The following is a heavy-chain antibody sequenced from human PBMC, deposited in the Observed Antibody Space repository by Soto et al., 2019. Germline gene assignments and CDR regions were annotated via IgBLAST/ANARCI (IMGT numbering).Heavy chain of an antibody. CDR1: GFTFKNYA. Sequence: DVQLLESGGGLVQPGGSLRLSCAASGFTFKNYAMNWVRQAPGKGPEWVSAVSGEGGTTYYAGSVKGRVTVSRENARNTRFLQMNGLRAEDTAVSYCAKATGTYGYSYYPGMDAWGQGTPVTVSS. V-gene: IGHV3-23*01. D-gene: IGHD3-22*01. J-gene: IGHJ6*02. CDR3: AKATGTYGYSYYPGMDA. CDR2: VSGEGGTT.